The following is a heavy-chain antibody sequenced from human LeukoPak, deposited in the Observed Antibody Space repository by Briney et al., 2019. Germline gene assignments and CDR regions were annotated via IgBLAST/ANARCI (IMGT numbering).Heavy chain of an antibody. Sequence: SETLSLTCIVSGYSISSGYYWGWIRQPPGKGLEWIGYIYYSGSTNYNPSLKSRVTISVDTSKNQFSLKLTSVTAADTAVYYCARHLYTRPTNYYDSSGSYFDYWGQGTLVTVSS. V-gene: IGHV4-38-2*02. CDR2: IYYSGST. D-gene: IGHD3-22*01. J-gene: IGHJ4*02. CDR1: GYSISSGYY. CDR3: ARHLYTRPTNYYDSSGSYFDY.